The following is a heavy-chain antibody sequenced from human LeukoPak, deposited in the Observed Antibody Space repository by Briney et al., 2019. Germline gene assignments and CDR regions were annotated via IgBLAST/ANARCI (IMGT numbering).Heavy chain of an antibody. V-gene: IGHV3-33*01. CDR3: ARDLSRYCSGGSCYSGGY. CDR2: ICYDGSNK. CDR1: GFTFSSYG. Sequence: PGGSLRLSCAASGFTFSSYGMHWVRQAPGKGLEWVAVICYDGSNKYYADSVKGRFTISRDNSKNTLYLQMNSLRAEDTAVYYCARDLSRYCSGGSCYSGGYWGQGTLVTVSS. J-gene: IGHJ4*02. D-gene: IGHD2-15*01.